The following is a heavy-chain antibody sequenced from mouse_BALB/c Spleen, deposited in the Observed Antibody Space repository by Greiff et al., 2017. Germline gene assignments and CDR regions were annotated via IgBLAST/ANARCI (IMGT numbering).Heavy chain of an antibody. V-gene: IGHV1S81*02. Sequence: QVQLQQPGAELVKPGASVKLSCKASGYAFTSYWMHWVKQRPGQGLEWIGEINPSNGRTNYNEKFKSKATLTVDKSSSTAYMQLSSLTSEDSAVYYCARSYRSLFDYWGQGTTLTVSS. CDR1: GYAFTSYW. J-gene: IGHJ2*01. CDR2: INPSNGRT. CDR3: ARSYRSLFDY. D-gene: IGHD2-14*01.